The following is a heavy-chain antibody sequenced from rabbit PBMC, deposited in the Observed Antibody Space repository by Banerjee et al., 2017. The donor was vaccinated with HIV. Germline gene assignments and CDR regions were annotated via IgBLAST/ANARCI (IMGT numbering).Heavy chain of an antibody. CDR1: GFSFSSSYW. J-gene: IGHJ4*01. CDR3: ARSSAGVGVYAYVEYFKL. V-gene: IGHV1S45*01. CDR2: IYTGDGNT. D-gene: IGHD6-1*01. Sequence: QEQLEESGGDLVKPEGSLTLTCTASGFSFSSSYWICWVRQAPGKGLEWIGCIYTGDGNTYYASWAKGRFTISKTSSTTVTLQMTSLTDPDTATYFCARSSAGVGVYAYVEYFKLWGPGTLVTVS.